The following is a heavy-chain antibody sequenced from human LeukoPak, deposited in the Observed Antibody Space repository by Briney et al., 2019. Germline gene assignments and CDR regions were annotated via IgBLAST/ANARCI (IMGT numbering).Heavy chain of an antibody. J-gene: IGHJ4*02. Sequence: SETLSLTCTVSGGSISIRGHYWGWIRQPPGKGLEWIGSAFYSGKTYYNPSPKSPLSISVDTSNNQFSLKLTSVTAADTAVYYCATDGGESRLRDWGQGTLVTVSS. CDR2: AFYSGKT. CDR1: GGSISIRGHY. V-gene: IGHV4-39*02. D-gene: IGHD4-23*01. CDR3: ATDGGESRLRD.